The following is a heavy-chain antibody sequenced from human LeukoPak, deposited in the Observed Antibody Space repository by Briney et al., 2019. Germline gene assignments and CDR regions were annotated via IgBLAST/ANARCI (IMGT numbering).Heavy chain of an antibody. J-gene: IGHJ6*02. CDR2: INHSGTT. CDR3: ARGWSGGMDV. Sequence: SETLSLTCAVYGGSFSGYYWSWIRQPPGKGLEWIGEINHSGTTYYNPSLKSRVTISIDRSKNQFSLKLSSVTAADTAVYYCARGWSGGMDVWGQGTTVTVSS. D-gene: IGHD3-3*01. CDR1: GGSFSGYY. V-gene: IGHV4-34*01.